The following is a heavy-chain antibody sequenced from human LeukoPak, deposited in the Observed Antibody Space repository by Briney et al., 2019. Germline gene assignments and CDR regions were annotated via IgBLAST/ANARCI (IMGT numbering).Heavy chain of an antibody. D-gene: IGHD3-22*01. Sequence: PGGSLRLSCAASGFTVSSNYMSWVRQAPGKRLEWVSLIYSDGTTYYADSVKGRFTFSRDNSKNTLYLQMNSLRAEDTAVYYCARDLTYYYDGSGAGFDYWGQGTLVTVSS. J-gene: IGHJ4*02. CDR3: ARDLTYYYDGSGAGFDY. CDR2: IYSDGTT. CDR1: GFTVSSNY. V-gene: IGHV3-53*01.